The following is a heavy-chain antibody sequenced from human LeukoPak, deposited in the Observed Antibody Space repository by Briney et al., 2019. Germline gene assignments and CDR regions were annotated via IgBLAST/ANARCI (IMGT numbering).Heavy chain of an antibody. D-gene: IGHD2-8*01. J-gene: IGHJ4*02. Sequence: PSETLSLTCTVSSGSISYFYWNWIRQPPGKGLEWIGYIHYTGSTNYNPSLKSRVTISVDTSKNQFSLKLSSVTAADTAVYYCATYTNRLHYWGQGILVTVSS. CDR3: ATYTNRLHY. V-gene: IGHV4-59*01. CDR2: IHYTGST. CDR1: SGSISYFY.